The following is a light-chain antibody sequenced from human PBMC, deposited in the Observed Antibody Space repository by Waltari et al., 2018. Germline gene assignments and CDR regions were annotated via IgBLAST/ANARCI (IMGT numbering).Light chain of an antibody. Sequence: DIQMTQSPSTLSASVGDRVTITCRASQSISSWLAWYQRKPGKAPKLLIYKASNLQSGVPSRFSGSGSGTEFTLTISSLQPDDFATYYCQQYNSYSTFGQGTKLEIK. J-gene: IGKJ2*01. CDR1: QSISSW. CDR3: QQYNSYST. CDR2: KAS. V-gene: IGKV1-5*03.